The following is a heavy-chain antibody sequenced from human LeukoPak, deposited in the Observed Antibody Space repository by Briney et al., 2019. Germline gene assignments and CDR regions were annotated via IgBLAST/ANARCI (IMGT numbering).Heavy chain of an antibody. CDR3: ARHRDYDFWSGYYTGAFDI. D-gene: IGHD3-3*01. V-gene: IGHV4-38-2*01. Sequence: PSETLSLTCAVSGYSISSGYYCGWIRQPPGKGLEWIGSIYHSGSTYYNPSLKSRVTISVDTSKNQFSLKLSSVTAADTAVYYCARHRDYDFWSGYYTGAFDIWGQGTMVTVSS. CDR1: GYSISSGYY. CDR2: IYHSGST. J-gene: IGHJ3*02.